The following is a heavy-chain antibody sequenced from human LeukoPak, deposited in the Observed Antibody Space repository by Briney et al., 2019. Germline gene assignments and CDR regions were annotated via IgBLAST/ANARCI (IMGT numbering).Heavy chain of an antibody. J-gene: IGHJ4*02. D-gene: IGHD2-2*01. Sequence: GRSLRLSCAASGLTFSSYGMHWVRQAPGKGLEWVAVIWYDGSNKYYADSVKGRFTISRDNSKNTLYLQMNSLRAEDTAVYYCAREGVVVVPAAIRKIIDYWGQGTLVTVSS. V-gene: IGHV3-33*01. CDR2: IWYDGSNK. CDR3: AREGVVVVPAAIRKIIDY. CDR1: GLTFSSYG.